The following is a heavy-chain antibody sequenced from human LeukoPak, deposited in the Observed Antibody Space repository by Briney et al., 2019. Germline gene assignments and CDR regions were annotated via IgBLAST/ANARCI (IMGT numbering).Heavy chain of an antibody. D-gene: IGHD1-14*01. CDR2: ISGDGGPT. CDR1: GFTFSNAW. V-gene: IGHV3-23*01. Sequence: GGSLRLSCAASGFTFSNAWMSWVRQAPGKGLEWVSAISGDGGPTYYADSVKGRFTISRDNSKNTLYLQMNSLRAEDTAVYYCAKATGYLLWGQGTLVTVSS. J-gene: IGHJ4*02. CDR3: AKATGYLL.